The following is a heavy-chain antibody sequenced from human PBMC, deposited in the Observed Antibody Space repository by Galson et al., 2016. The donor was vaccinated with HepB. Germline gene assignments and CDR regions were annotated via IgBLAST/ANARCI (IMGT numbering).Heavy chain of an antibody. J-gene: IGHJ4*02. Sequence: SLRLPCAASGFTFSRYWMSWVRQAPGKGLEWVANVKRDGSERYSVDSVKGRFTISRDNAKNSLFLQMNSLGVEDTDVYYCVRGANRGRPFDYWGQGTLVTVSS. CDR1: GFTFSRYW. CDR2: VKRDGSER. D-gene: IGHD3-10*01. V-gene: IGHV3-7*03. CDR3: VRGANRGRPFDY.